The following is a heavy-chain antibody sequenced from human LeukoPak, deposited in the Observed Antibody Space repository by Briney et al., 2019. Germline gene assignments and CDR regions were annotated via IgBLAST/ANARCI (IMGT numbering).Heavy chain of an antibody. CDR1: GYTFTDYY. V-gene: IGHV1-69-2*01. CDR2: VDPEDGET. Sequence: ATVKISCKVSGYTFTDYYMHWAQQAPGKGLEWMGLVDPEDGETIYAEKFQGRVTITADTSTDTAYMELSSLRSEDTAVYYCATEGVVAATQHYDAFDIWGQGTMVTVSS. CDR3: ATEGVVAATQHYDAFDI. D-gene: IGHD2-15*01. J-gene: IGHJ3*02.